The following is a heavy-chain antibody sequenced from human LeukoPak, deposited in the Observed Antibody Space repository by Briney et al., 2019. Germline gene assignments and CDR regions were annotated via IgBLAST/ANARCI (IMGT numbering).Heavy chain of an antibody. CDR2: ISGSGGTT. D-gene: IGHD6-13*01. CDR1: GFTFSSYW. V-gene: IGHV3-23*01. CDR3: AKNIAAPTTPFDY. Sequence: GGSLRLSCAASGFTFSSYWMTWVRQAPGKGLEWVSGISGSGGTTYYADSVKGRFTIPRDNSKNTLYLQMNYLRAEDTALYYCAKNIAAPTTPFDYWGQGTLVTVSS. J-gene: IGHJ4*02.